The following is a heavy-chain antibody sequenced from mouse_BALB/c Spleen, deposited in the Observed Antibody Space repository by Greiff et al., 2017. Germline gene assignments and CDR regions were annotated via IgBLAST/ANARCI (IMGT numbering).Heavy chain of an antibody. CDR3: AREDLRYFAMDY. CDR1: GFSLTGYG. Sequence: VNLMASGPGLVAPSQSLSITCTLSGFSLTGYGVNWVRQPPGTGLEWLGMIWGDGSTDYNSALKSRLSISQDNSKSQVFLKMNSLQTDDTARYCCAREDLRYFAMDYWGQGTSVTVSS. V-gene: IGHV2-6-7*01. CDR2: IWGDGST. J-gene: IGHJ4*01. D-gene: IGHD1-1*01.